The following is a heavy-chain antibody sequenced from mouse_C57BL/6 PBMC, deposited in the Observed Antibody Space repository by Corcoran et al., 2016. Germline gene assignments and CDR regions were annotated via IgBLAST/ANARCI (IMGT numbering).Heavy chain of an antibody. CDR1: GYSFTSYY. V-gene: IGHV1-66*01. J-gene: IGHJ4*01. Sequence: QVQLQQSGPELVKPGASVKISCKASGYSFTSYYIHWVKQRPGQGLEWIGWIYPGSGNTKYNEKFKGKVTLTADTSSSTAYMQLSSLTSDDSAVYYCARSYDGYYIYAMDYWGQGTSVTVSS. CDR3: ARSYDGYYIYAMDY. D-gene: IGHD2-3*01. CDR2: IYPGSGNT.